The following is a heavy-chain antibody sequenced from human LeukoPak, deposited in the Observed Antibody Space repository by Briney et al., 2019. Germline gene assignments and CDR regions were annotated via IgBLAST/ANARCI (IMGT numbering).Heavy chain of an antibody. CDR1: GGTFSSYA. Sequence: ASVKVSCKASGGTFSSYAISWVRQAPGQGLEWMGWISAYNGNTNYAQKLQGRVTMTTDTSTSTAYMELRSLRSDDTAVYYCAREEGANYYDSSGYGYWGQGTLVTVSS. CDR3: AREEGANYYDSSGYGY. CDR2: ISAYNGNT. D-gene: IGHD3-22*01. J-gene: IGHJ4*02. V-gene: IGHV1-18*01.